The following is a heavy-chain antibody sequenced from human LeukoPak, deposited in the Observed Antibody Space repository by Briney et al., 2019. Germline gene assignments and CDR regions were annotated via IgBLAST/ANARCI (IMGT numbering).Heavy chain of an antibody. V-gene: IGHV3-23*01. Sequence: PGGSLRLSCAASGFTFRSFAMTWVRPAPGKGLEWVSAISATGDNTHYADSAKGRFTISRDNSKNTLYMQMNSLTAEDTAVYYCAPRTDYLDYWGQGTLVTVSS. J-gene: IGHJ4*02. CDR1: GFTFRSFA. D-gene: IGHD1-14*01. CDR3: APRTDYLDY. CDR2: ISATGDNT.